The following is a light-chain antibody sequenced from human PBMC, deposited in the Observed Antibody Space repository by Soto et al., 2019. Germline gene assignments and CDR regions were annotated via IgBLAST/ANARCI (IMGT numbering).Light chain of an antibody. CDR3: QHFGRSLT. CDR1: QSLSSSY. CDR2: GAS. J-gene: IGKJ4*01. V-gene: IGKV3-20*01. Sequence: EIVLTQSPCTLYLSPGERATLSCRASQSLSSSYLAWYQQKPGQAPRLLIYGASSRATAIPDRFSGSGSGTDFTLTINRLEPEDFAVYYCQHFGRSLTFGGGTKVDI.